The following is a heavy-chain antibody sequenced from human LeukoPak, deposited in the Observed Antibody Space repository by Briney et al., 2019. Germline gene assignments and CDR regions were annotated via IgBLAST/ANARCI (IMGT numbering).Heavy chain of an antibody. CDR2: IYPDDSDT. D-gene: IGHD2-2*02. J-gene: IGHJ4*02. Sequence: GESLKISCKGSGYRFTNYWIGWVRQMPGKGLEWMGLIYPDDSDTRYSPSFQGQVTISADKSVSTAYLQWSSLKASDTAMYYCAIGGDSTTSCYRCFDYWGQGTLVTVSS. V-gene: IGHV5-51*01. CDR3: AIGGDSTTSCYRCFDY. CDR1: GYRFTNYW.